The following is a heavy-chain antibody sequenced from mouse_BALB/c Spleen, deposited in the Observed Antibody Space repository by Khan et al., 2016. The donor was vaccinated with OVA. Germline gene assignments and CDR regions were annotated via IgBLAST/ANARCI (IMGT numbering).Heavy chain of an antibody. D-gene: IGHD1-1*01. CDR1: GYSFTGYF. CDR3: ARKNGSDFDY. Sequence: VQLKQSGPELVKPGASVKISCKASGYSFTGYFMNWVMQSHGKSLEWIGRINPHIGETFYNQKFMDKATLTVDESSGTAHMELRSLASEDSAVYYCARKNGSDFDYWGQGTTLTVSS. CDR2: INPHIGET. J-gene: IGHJ2*01. V-gene: IGHV1-20*02.